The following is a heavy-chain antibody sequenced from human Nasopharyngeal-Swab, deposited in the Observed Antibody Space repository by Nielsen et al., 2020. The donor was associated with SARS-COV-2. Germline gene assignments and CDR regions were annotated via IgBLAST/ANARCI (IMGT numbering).Heavy chain of an antibody. CDR1: GGSFSGYY. Sequence: SETLSLTCAVYGGSFSGYYWSWIRQPPGKGLEWIGEINHSGSTNYNPSLKSRVTISVDTSKNQFSLKLSSVTAADTAVYYCARNRVSSTSEAPNYYCYYGMDVWGQGTTVTVSS. V-gene: IGHV4-34*01. CDR3: ARNRVSSTSEAPNYYCYYGMDV. CDR2: INHSGST. D-gene: IGHD2-2*01. J-gene: IGHJ6*02.